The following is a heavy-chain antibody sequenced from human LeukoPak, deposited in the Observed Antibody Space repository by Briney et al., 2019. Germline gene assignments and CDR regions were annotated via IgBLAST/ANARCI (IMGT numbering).Heavy chain of an antibody. V-gene: IGHV3-7*01. J-gene: IGHJ4*02. Sequence: PGGSLRLSCAASGFTFSSYWMTWIRQAPGKGLEWVANIKQDGSEKYYVDSVKGRFTISRDNAENSLYLQMNSLRAEDTAVYYCARDTGGGYSCYDCWGQGTLVTVSS. CDR3: ARDTGGGYSCYDC. CDR2: IKQDGSEK. CDR1: GFTFSSYW. D-gene: IGHD5-18*01.